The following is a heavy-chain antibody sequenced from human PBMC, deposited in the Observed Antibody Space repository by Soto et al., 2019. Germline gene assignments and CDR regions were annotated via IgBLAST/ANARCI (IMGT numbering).Heavy chain of an antibody. D-gene: IGHD3-9*01. CDR3: TTGAVLRYVDPGY. CDR2: IKGKTDGGTT. CDR1: GFTFSNAW. V-gene: IGHV3-15*01. Sequence: EVQLVESGGGLVKPGGSLSLSCAASGFTFSNAWMPWVRQAPGKGLEWIGLIKGKTDGGTTDYAAPVKGRYTISRDDSRDTLYLQMNSLKTEDTAVYYCTTGAVLRYVDPGYWGQGALVTVSS. J-gene: IGHJ4*02.